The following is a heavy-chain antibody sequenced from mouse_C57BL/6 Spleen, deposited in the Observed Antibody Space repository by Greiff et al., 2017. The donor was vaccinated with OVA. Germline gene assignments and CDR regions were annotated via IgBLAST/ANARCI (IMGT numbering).Heavy chain of an antibody. CDR3: ARISITTVVARGYAMDY. D-gene: IGHD1-1*01. Sequence: EVKVVESGGGLVKPGGSLKLSCAASGFTFSDYGMHWVRQAPEKGLEWVAYISSGSSTIYYADTVKGRFTISRDNAKNTLFLQMTSLRSEDTAMYYCARISITTVVARGYAMDYWGQGTSVTVSS. V-gene: IGHV5-17*01. CDR2: ISSGSSTI. J-gene: IGHJ4*01. CDR1: GFTFSDYG.